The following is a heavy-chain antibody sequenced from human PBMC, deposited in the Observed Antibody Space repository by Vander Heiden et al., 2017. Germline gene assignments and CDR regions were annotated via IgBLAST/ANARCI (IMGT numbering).Heavy chain of an antibody. Sequence: QVQLVDSGGGVVQPGGSLRLSCAASGFSFSTWGMHWVRQAPGKGPEWVAVIGHDGSYKDYADSVKGRFTISRDNSKNTLYLQMNSLRAEDTAVYYCARDLGVGKHFDSWGQGTLVTVSS. D-gene: IGHD3-3*01. CDR3: ARDLGVGKHFDS. CDR1: GFSFSTWG. CDR2: IGHDGSYK. V-gene: IGHV3-33*01. J-gene: IGHJ4*02.